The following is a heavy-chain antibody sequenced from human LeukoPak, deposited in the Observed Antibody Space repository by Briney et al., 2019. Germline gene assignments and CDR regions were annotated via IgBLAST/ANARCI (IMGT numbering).Heavy chain of an antibody. CDR1: GGTLSNHA. J-gene: IGHJ2*01. CDR3: ARSANWGSPHYWYFDL. V-gene: IGHV1-69*05. D-gene: IGHD7-27*01. CDR2: IIPVSGTT. Sequence: SVKVSCKASGGTLSNHAVSWVRQAPGQGLEWMGRIIPVSGTTNYAQKFQGRVTITTDESTSTVYVDLSSLRSEDTAVYFCARSANWGSPHYWYFDLWGRGTLVAVSS.